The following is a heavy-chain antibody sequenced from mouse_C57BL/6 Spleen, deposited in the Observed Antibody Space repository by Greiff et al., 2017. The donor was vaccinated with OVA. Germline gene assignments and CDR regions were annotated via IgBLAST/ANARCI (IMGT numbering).Heavy chain of an antibody. Sequence: EVKLVESGAELVRPGASVKLSCTASGYNIKDDYMHWVKQRTEQGLEWIGWIDPENGDTEYASKFQGKATITADTSSIPAYLQLSSLTSEDTAVYYCTSYSNYGYWGQGTTLTVSS. V-gene: IGHV14-4*01. CDR3: TSYSNYGY. CDR1: GYNIKDDY. J-gene: IGHJ2*01. D-gene: IGHD2-5*01. CDR2: IDPENGDT.